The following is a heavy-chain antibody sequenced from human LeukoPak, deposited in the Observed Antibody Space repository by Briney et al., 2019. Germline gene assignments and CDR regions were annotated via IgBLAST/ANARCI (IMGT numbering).Heavy chain of an antibody. J-gene: IGHJ4*02. CDR3: ARPRTYYDFWRGYPPFDY. D-gene: IGHD3-3*01. CDR1: GGTFSNYA. Sequence: SVKVSCKASGGTFSNYAISWVRQAPGQGLEWMGGIITNYGTTNYAQKYQGRVTITADESTTTVYMELSSLRSEDTAVYYCARPRTYYDFWRGYPPFDYWGQGTLDTVSS. V-gene: IGHV1-69*13. CDR2: IITNYGTT.